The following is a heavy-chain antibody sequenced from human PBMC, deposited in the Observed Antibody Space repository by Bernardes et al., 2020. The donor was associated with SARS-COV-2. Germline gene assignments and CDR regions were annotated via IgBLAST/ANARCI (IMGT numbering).Heavy chain of an antibody. D-gene: IGHD2-8*01. J-gene: IGHJ6*02. CDR1: GFTFSSYA. V-gene: IGHV3-23*01. Sequence: GGSLRLSCAASGFTFSSYAMSWVRQAPGKGLEWVSAIRGNGDTTYYADSVKGRFTISRDNSENTLYLQMNSLRVEDTAVYYCARGGYCTNGVCYTYHYYGMDVWGQGTTVTVSS. CDR2: IRGNGDTT. CDR3: ARGGYCTNGVCYTYHYYGMDV.